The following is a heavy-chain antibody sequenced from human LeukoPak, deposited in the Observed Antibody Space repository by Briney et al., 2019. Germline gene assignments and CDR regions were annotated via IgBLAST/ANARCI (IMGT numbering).Heavy chain of an antibody. CDR2: IYTSGRT. Sequence: SETLSLTCTVSGGSISGGTSYLSWIRQPAAKGLEWIGRIYTSGRTNYNPSLKSRVTISVDTSKNQFSLKLSSVTAADTAIYYCARGPELELSFDYWGQGTLVTVSS. D-gene: IGHD1-7*01. CDR3: ARGPELELSFDY. V-gene: IGHV4-61*02. J-gene: IGHJ4*02. CDR1: GGSISGGTSY.